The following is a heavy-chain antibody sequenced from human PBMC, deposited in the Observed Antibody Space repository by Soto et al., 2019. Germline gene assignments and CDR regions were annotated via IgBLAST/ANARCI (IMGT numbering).Heavy chain of an antibody. CDR3: ATSQKGYNWNYFDH. J-gene: IGHJ4*02. CDR1: GGSFSGHY. V-gene: IGHV4-34*01. CDR2: INHSGGT. Sequence: SETLSLTCAVYGGSFSGHYWSWIRQPPGKGLEWIGEINHSGGTSYNPSLESRVSVSVDTSKSQFSLKLSAVTASDTAVYYCATSQKGYNWNYFDHWGQGALVTVSS. D-gene: IGHD1-1*01.